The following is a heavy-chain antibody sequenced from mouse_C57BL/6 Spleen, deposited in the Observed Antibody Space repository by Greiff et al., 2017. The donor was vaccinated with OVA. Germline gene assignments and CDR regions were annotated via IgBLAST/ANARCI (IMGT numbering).Heavy chain of an antibody. J-gene: IGHJ2*01. CDR1: GFTFSSYG. Sequence: EVKLVESGGDLVKPGGSLKLSCAASGFTFSSYGMSWVRQTPDKRLEWVATISSGGSYTYYPDSVKGRFTISRDNAKNTLYLQMSSLKSEDTAMYYCARGGDYYYGSSFGYWGQGTTLTVSS. CDR2: ISSGGSYT. D-gene: IGHD1-1*01. CDR3: ARGGDYYYGSSFGY. V-gene: IGHV5-6*01.